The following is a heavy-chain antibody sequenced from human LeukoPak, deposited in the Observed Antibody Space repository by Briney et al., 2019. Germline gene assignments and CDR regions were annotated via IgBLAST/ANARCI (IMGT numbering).Heavy chain of an antibody. CDR3: ARLSSSWYQDWYFDL. CDR1: GGSISRGSYD. CDR2: IYTRGST. D-gene: IGHD6-13*01. V-gene: IGHV4-61*02. Sequence: SETLSLTCTVSGGSISRGSYDWSWIRQPAGKGLEWIGRIYTRGSTNYNPSLKSRVSMSVDTSKKQFSLKLSSVTAADTAVYYCARLSSSWYQDWYFDLWGRGTLVTVSS. J-gene: IGHJ2*01.